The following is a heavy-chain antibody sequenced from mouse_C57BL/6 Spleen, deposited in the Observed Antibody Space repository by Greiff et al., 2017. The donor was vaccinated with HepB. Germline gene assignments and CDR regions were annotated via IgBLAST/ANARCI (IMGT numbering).Heavy chain of an antibody. J-gene: IGHJ3*01. CDR1: GYTFTSYW. V-gene: IGHV1-64*01. CDR2: IHPNSGST. D-gene: IGHD2-2*01. Sequence: QVQLQQSGAELVKPGASVKLSCKASGYTFTSYWMHWVKQRPGQGLEWIGMIHPNSGSTNYNEKFKSKATLTVDKSSSTAYMQLSSLTSEDSAVYYCARPFMVTKAYWGQGTLVTVSA. CDR3: ARPFMVTKAY.